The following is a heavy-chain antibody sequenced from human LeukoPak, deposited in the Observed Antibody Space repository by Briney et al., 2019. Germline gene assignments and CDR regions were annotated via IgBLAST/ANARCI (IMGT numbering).Heavy chain of an antibody. CDR1: GGSFSGYY. D-gene: IGHD5-12*01. V-gene: IGHV4-34*01. CDR2: INHSGST. Sequence: PSETLSLTCAVYGGSFSGYYWSWIRQPPGKGLEWIGEINHSGSTNYNPSLKSRVTMSVDTSKNQFSLKLSSVTAADTAVYYCARVNPDSGYDYIDYWGQGTLVTVSS. J-gene: IGHJ4*02. CDR3: ARVNPDSGYDYIDY.